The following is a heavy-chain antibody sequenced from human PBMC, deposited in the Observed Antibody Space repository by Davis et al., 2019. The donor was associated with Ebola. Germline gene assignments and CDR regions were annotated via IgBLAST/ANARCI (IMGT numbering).Heavy chain of an antibody. CDR1: GYTFTSYA. CDR3: AGSSGSAYYYGMDV. V-gene: IGHV1-3*01. J-gene: IGHJ6*02. Sequence: ASVKVSCKASGYTFTSYAMHWVRQAPGQRLEWMGWINAGNGNTKYSQKFQGRVTITRDTSASTAYMELSSLRSDDTAVYYCAGSSGSAYYYGMDVWGQGTTVTVSS. CDR2: INAGNGNT. D-gene: IGHD3-10*01.